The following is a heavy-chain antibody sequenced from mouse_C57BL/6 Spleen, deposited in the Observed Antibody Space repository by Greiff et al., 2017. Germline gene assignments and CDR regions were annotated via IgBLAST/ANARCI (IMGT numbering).Heavy chain of an antibody. Sequence: EVQLQQSGAELVRPGASVKLSCTASGYNIKDDYMHWVKQRPEQGLEWIGWIDPENGDTEYASKFQGKATITADTSSNTAYLQLSSLTSEDTAVYYCTTGYGSSNAMDYWGQGTSVTVSS. V-gene: IGHV14-4*01. CDR1: GYNIKDDY. CDR2: IDPENGDT. D-gene: IGHD1-1*01. J-gene: IGHJ4*01. CDR3: TTGYGSSNAMDY.